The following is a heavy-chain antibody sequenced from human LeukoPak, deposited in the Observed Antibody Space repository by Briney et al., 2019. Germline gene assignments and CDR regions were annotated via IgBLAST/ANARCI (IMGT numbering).Heavy chain of an antibody. Sequence: ASVKVSCKASGYTFTSYGISWVRQAPGQGLEWMGWISAYNGNTNYAQKLQGRVTMTTDTSTSTAYMELRSLRSDDTAVYYCARSDPYCGGDCYRGYFDYWGQGTLVTVSS. CDR3: ARSDPYCGGDCYRGYFDY. V-gene: IGHV1-18*01. D-gene: IGHD2-21*02. CDR1: GYTFTSYG. CDR2: ISAYNGNT. J-gene: IGHJ4*02.